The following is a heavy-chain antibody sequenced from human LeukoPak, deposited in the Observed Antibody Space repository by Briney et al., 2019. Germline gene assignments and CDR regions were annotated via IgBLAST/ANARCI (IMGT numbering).Heavy chain of an antibody. CDR2: ISGSGGST. D-gene: IGHD2-2*01. V-gene: IGHV3-23*01. Sequence: GGSLRLSCAASGFTFSSYAMSWVRQAPGKELEWVSAISGSGGSTYYADSVKGRFTISRDNSKNTLYLQMNSLRAEDTAVYYCAKDVYYCSSTSCCFDYWGQGTLVTVSS. CDR1: GFTFSSYA. J-gene: IGHJ4*02. CDR3: AKDVYYCSSTSCCFDY.